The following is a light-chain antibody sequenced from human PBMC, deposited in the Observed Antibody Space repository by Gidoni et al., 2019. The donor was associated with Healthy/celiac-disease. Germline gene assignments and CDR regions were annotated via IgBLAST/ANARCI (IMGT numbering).Light chain of an antibody. J-gene: IGKJ2*01. V-gene: IGKV1-9*01. CDR3: QQLNSYPSYT. Sequence: DIQLTQSPSFLSASVGDRVTITCRASQGISSYLAWYQQKPGKAPKLLSYAASTLQSGVPSRFSGSGSGTEFTLTISSLQPEDFATYYCQQLNSYPSYTFGQGTKLEIK. CDR1: QGISSY. CDR2: AAS.